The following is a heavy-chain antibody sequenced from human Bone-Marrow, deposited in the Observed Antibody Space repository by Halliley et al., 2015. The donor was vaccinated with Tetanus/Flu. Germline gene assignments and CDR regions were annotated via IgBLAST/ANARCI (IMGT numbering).Heavy chain of an antibody. D-gene: IGHD4-17*01. CDR2: SKASGEQK. J-gene: IGHJ4*02. Sequence: SKASGEQKEYPASVKGRFTISRDYSNPIAYLQMNSLKSEDTAVYFCSIAREEKKDDYDDYVEYWGQGTRVTVSS. CDR3: SIAREEKKDDYDDYVEY. V-gene: IGHV3-49*02.